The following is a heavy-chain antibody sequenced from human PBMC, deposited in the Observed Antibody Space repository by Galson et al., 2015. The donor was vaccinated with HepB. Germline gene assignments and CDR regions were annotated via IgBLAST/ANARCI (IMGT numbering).Heavy chain of an antibody. CDR3: AKASSHYGSGSYYTVDY. Sequence: LRLSCAASGFTFSRYGIHWVRQAPGKGLEWVAAISSDGSNKHYADSVKGRFTISRDNSKNTVSLQMNSLRPGDTAVYYCAKASSHYGSGSYYTVDYWGQGTLVSVSS. D-gene: IGHD3-10*01. V-gene: IGHV3-30*18. J-gene: IGHJ4*02. CDR2: ISSDGSNK. CDR1: GFTFSRYG.